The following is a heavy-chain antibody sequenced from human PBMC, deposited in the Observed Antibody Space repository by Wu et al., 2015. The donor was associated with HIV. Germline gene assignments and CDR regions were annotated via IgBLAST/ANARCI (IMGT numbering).Heavy chain of an antibody. Sequence: QVQLVQSGAEVKKPGASVKVSCKASGYTFTDFYMHWVRQAPGQGLEWIGRINPNSGGTNYAQKFQGRVTMTRDTSISTAYMEVSGLKSDDTAVFYCAREFPDLPYYDILTDGVGYEYGMDVVGRRDRRSASP. J-gene: IGHJ6*02. CDR2: INPNSGGT. D-gene: IGHD3-9*01. V-gene: IGHV1-2*02. CDR3: AREFPDLPYYDILTDGVGYEYGMDV. CDR1: GYTFTDFY.